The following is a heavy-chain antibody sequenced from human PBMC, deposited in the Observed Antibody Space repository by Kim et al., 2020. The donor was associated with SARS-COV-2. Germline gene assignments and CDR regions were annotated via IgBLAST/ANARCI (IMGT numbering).Heavy chain of an antibody. CDR3: ARGGVAVAGTFDY. D-gene: IGHD6-19*01. CDR2: IHYSGST. J-gene: IGHJ4*02. Sequence: SETLSLTCTVSGGSISSYYWSWIRQPPGKGLEWIGYIHYSGSTNYNPSLKSRVTISVDTSKNQFSLKLSSVTAADTAVYSCARGGVAVAGTFDYWGQGTL. V-gene: IGHV4-59*13. CDR1: GGSISSYY.